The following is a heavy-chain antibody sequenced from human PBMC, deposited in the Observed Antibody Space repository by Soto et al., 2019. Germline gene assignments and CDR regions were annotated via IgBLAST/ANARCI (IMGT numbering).Heavy chain of an antibody. CDR3: TRERDCSSTSCLDHFYYGMDV. CDR2: IRSEVYSETT. V-gene: IGHV3-49*05. CDR1: GFTFGEYA. D-gene: IGHD2-2*01. J-gene: IGHJ6*02. Sequence: EVQLVESGGGLVKPGWSLRLSCRASGFTFGEYAMSWFRQAPGKGLEWVGFIRSEVYSETTQYAASVKGRFTMSRDDSKSIAYLQMNSLKTEDTAVYYCTRERDCSSTSCLDHFYYGMDVWGQGTTVTVSS.